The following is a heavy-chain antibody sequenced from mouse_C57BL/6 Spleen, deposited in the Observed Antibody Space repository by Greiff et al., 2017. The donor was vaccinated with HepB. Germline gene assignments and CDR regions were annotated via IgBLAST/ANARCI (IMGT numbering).Heavy chain of an antibody. V-gene: IGHV1-26*01. Sequence: EVQLQQSGPELVKPGASVKISCKASGYTFTDYYMNWVKQSHGKSLEWIGDINPNNGGTSYNQKFKGKATLTVDKSSSTAYMELRSLTSEVSAVYYCASPYGNYGPFAYWGQGTLVTVSA. D-gene: IGHD2-1*01. CDR2: INPNNGGT. J-gene: IGHJ3*01. CDR1: GYTFTDYY. CDR3: ASPYGNYGPFAY.